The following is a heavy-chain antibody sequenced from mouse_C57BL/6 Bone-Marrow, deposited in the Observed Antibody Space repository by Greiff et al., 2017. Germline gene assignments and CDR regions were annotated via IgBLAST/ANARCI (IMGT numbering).Heavy chain of an antibody. D-gene: IGHD2-5*01. V-gene: IGHV1-55*01. J-gene: IGHJ2*01. CDR1: GYTFTSYW. CDR2: IYPGSGST. Sequence: QVQLQQPGAELVKPGASVTMSCKASGYTFTSYWITWVKQRPGQGLEWIGDIYPGSGSTNYNEKFKSKATLTVDTSSSTAYMQLSSLTSEDSAVYYCARGEYYSNLFDYWGQGTTLTVSS. CDR3: ARGEYYSNLFDY.